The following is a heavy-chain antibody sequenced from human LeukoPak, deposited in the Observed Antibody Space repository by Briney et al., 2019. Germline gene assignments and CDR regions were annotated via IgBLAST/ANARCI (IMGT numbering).Heavy chain of an antibody. D-gene: IGHD3-10*01. CDR3: ARGGEVGDAFDI. CDR2: VIPILDIA. CDR1: GGTISSYA. Sequence: GASVKVSCKASGGTISSYAISWVRQAPGQGLERMGRVIPILDIANYAQKFKGRVTIFADKSTSTAYMELSSLRSEDTAVYYCARGGEVGDAFDIWGQGTMVTVSS. J-gene: IGHJ3*02. V-gene: IGHV1-69*04.